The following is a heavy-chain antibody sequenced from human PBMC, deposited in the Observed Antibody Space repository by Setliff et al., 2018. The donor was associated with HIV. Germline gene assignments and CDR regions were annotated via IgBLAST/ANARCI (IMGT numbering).Heavy chain of an antibody. J-gene: IGHJ4*02. CDR1: GGSFTTYY. D-gene: IGHD2-15*01. Sequence: SETLSLTCTVSGGSFTTYYWSWLRQPPGKELEWIGYFYTSGSTNYNPSLKSRVTMSVDTSKNQFSLKLSSVTAADTAVYYCAREAAHCSGDTCQFTFDSWGQGTLVTVSS. V-gene: IGHV4-4*09. CDR3: AREAAHCSGDTCQFTFDS. CDR2: FYTSGST.